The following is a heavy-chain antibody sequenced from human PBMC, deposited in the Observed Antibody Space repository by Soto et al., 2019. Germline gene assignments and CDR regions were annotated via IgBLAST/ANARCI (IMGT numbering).Heavy chain of an antibody. D-gene: IGHD3-10*01. Sequence: PSETLSLTCTVSGGSVSSYYWSWIRESPGKGLEWIGYIYYSGSTKYKPSLKSRVTISVDTSKNQFSLKLSSVTAADTAVYYCARVDNRFGESPFDYWGQGTLVTVSS. CDR3: ARVDNRFGESPFDY. CDR1: GGSVSSYY. CDR2: IYYSGST. V-gene: IGHV4-59*02. J-gene: IGHJ4*02.